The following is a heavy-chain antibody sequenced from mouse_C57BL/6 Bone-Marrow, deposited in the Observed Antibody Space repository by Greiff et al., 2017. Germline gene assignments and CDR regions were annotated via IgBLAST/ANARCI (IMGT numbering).Heavy chain of an antibody. Sequence: VQLQQSGAELVRPGASVKLSCTASGFNIKDDYMHWVKQRPELGLEWIGWIDPENGDTEYASKFQGKATITADTSSNTAYLQLSSLTSEDTAVYYCTIMVTTGFDYWGQGTTLTVSS. V-gene: IGHV14-4*01. CDR1: GFNIKDDY. CDR2: IDPENGDT. CDR3: TIMVTTGFDY. D-gene: IGHD2-2*01. J-gene: IGHJ2*01.